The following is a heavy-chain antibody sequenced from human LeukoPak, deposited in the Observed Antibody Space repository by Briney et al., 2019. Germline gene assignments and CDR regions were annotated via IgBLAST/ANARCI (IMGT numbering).Heavy chain of an antibody. Sequence: SETLSLTCTVSGGSISSSSYYWGWIRQPPGKGLEWIGSIYYSGSTYYNPSLKSRVTISVDTSKNQSSLKLSSVTAADTAVYYCARDSSLEPIDYWGQGTLVTVSS. CDR2: IYYSGST. J-gene: IGHJ4*02. CDR3: ARDSSLEPIDY. D-gene: IGHD1-1*01. CDR1: GGSISSSSYY. V-gene: IGHV4-39*07.